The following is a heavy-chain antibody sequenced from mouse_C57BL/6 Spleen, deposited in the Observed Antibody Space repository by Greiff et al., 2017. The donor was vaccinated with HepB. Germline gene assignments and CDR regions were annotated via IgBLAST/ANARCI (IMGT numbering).Heavy chain of an antibody. Sequence: VQLQQPGAELVKPGASVKMSCKASGYTFTSYWITWVKQRPGQGLEWIGDIYPGSGSTNYNEKFKSKATLTVDTSSSTAYMQLSSLTSEDSAVDYCARYGSDGGWFAYWGQGTLVTVSA. CDR1: GYTFTSYW. CDR2: IYPGSGST. CDR3: ARYGSDGGWFAY. J-gene: IGHJ3*01. D-gene: IGHD2-2*01. V-gene: IGHV1-55*01.